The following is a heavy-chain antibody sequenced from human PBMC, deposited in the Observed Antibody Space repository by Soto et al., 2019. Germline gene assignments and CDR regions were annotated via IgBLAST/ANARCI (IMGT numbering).Heavy chain of an antibody. CDR3: AKNLGYCSGGSCYVFDY. V-gene: IGHV3-21*01. CDR2: ISSSSIYI. CDR1: VFTFSSYS. J-gene: IGHJ4*02. D-gene: IGHD2-15*01. Sequence: GSLRRACSASVFTFSSYSMNWVRDAPGKGLEWVSSISSSSIYIYYAGSVKGRFTISRDNAKNSLYLQMNSLRAEDTAVYYCAKNLGYCSGGSCYVFDYRGQGPLVTVSS.